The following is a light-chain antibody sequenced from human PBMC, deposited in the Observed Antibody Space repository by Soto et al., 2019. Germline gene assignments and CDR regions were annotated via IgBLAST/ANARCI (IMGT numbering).Light chain of an antibody. V-gene: IGKV3-15*01. CDR1: QSVSSN. J-gene: IGKJ5*01. Sequence: EIVMTQSPVTLSVSPGERVTLSCRASQSVSSNLAWYQQKPGQTPRLLFYGASTRATGLPARFSGSGSGTEFTLTISSLQSEDFEVYFCKQYDNWPTFGQGTRLEIK. CDR3: KQYDNWPT. CDR2: GAS.